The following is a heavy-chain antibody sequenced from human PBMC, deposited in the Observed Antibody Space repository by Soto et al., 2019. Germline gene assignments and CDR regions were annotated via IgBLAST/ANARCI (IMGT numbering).Heavy chain of an antibody. CDR3: ARDIYGDYVVGAFDI. CDR2: ISYDGSNK. CDR1: GFTFSSYA. D-gene: IGHD4-17*01. V-gene: IGHV3-30-3*01. J-gene: IGHJ3*02. Sequence: QVQLVESGGGVVQPGRSLRLSCAASGFTFSSYAMHWVRQAPGKGLEWVAVISYDGSNKYYADSVKGRFTISRDNSKNTLYLQMNSLRAEDTAVYYRARDIYGDYVVGAFDIWGQGTMVTVSS.